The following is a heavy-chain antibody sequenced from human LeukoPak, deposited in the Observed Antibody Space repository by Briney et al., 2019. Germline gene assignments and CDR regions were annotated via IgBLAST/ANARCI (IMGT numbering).Heavy chain of an antibody. D-gene: IGHD4-17*01. CDR1: GYIFTDYG. J-gene: IGHJ4*02. V-gene: IGHV1-18*01. Sequence: ASVKVSCKAPGYIFTDYGISGVRQAPGQGLEWMGWISVFNGNTNYAQKLQGRVTMTTDTSTSAAYMELRGLRSDDTAVYYCARAGAAVTTHFDYWGQGTLVTVSS. CDR2: ISVFNGNT. CDR3: ARAGAAVTTHFDY.